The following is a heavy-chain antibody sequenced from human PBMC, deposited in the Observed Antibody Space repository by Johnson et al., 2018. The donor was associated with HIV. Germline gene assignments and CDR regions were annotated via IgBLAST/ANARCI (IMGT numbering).Heavy chain of an antibody. CDR1: GFAFGSYW. V-gene: IGHV3-7*02. CDR3: ARAHLIFPKNAFDI. Sequence: VQLVESGGGLVQPWGSLRLSCAASGFAFGSYWMHWVRQAPGKGLQWVANINQYGSEEYYVDSVKGRFTISRDNVRNSVYLQMNSLGVEDTGFYYCARAHLIFPKNAFDIWGQGTTVMVSS. J-gene: IGHJ3*02. CDR2: INQYGSEE. D-gene: IGHD3-3*02.